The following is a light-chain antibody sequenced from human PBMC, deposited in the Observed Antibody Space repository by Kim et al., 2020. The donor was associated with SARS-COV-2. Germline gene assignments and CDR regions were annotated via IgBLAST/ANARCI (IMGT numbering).Light chain of an antibody. CDR3: QQYSSYPWT. V-gene: IGKV1-8*01. CDR1: QGISSY. CDR2: AAS. J-gene: IGKJ1*01. Sequence: ASAGDRVTITCRASQGISSYLAWYQQKPGKAPNLLIYAASTLQSGVPSRFSGSGSGTDFTLTISWLQSEDFATYYCQQYSSYPWTFGQGTKVDIK.